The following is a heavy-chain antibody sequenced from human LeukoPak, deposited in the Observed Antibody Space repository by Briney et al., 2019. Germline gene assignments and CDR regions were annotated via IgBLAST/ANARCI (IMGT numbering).Heavy chain of an antibody. CDR1: GGTFSSYA. D-gene: IGHD4-17*01. CDR2: IIPIFGTA. V-gene: IGHV1-69*05. CDR3: ARGMDYGDPLFDY. Sequence: ASVKVSCKASGGTFSSYAISWVRQAPGQGLEWMGGIIPIFGTANYAQKFQGRVTITTDESTSTAYMELSSLRSEDTAVYYCARGMDYGDPLFDYWGQGTLVTVSS. J-gene: IGHJ4*02.